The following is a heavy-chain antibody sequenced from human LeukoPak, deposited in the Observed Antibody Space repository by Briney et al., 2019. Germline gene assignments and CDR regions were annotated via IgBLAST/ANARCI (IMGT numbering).Heavy chain of an antibody. Sequence: GGSLRLSCAASGFTVSSNDMSWVRQAPGKGLEWVSVIYSGGRTFYADSVKGRFTISRDNSKDTLYLQMNSLRAEDTAVYYCAIYDSSGYYNYWGQGTLVTVSS. CDR2: IYSGGRT. D-gene: IGHD3-22*01. V-gene: IGHV3-53*01. J-gene: IGHJ4*02. CDR3: AIYDSSGYYNY. CDR1: GFTVSSND.